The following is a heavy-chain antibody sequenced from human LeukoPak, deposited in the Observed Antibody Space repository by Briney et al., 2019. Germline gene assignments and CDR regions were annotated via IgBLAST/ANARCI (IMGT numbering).Heavy chain of an antibody. CDR3: ARGGGGPAWY. J-gene: IGHJ4*02. CDR2: IYTSGST. Sequence: PSQTLSLTCTVSGGSISSGSYYWSWSRQPAGKGLEWIGRIYTSGSTNYNPSLKSRVTISVDTSKNQFSLKLSSVTAADTAVYYCARGGGGPAWYWGQGTLVTVSS. D-gene: IGHD2-15*01. CDR1: GGSISSGSYY. V-gene: IGHV4-61*02.